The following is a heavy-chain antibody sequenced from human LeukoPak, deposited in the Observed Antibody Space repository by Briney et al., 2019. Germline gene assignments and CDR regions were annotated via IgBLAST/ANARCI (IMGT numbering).Heavy chain of an antibody. J-gene: IGHJ4*02. D-gene: IGHD3-9*01. Sequence: GGSLRLSCAASGFTFSSYAMHWVRQAPGKGLEWVSYISSSSSTIYYADSVKGRFTISRDNAKNSLYLQMNSLRDEDTAVYYCARARERYFDWLPDDYWGQGTPVTDSS. CDR3: ARARERYFDWLPDDY. CDR2: ISSSSSTI. CDR1: GFTFSSYA. V-gene: IGHV3-48*02.